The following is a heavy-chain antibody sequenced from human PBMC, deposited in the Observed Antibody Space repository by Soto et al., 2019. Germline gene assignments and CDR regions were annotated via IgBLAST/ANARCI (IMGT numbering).Heavy chain of an antibody. CDR3: ATPKRYCSGGSCYSSYYYDSSGSFYGMDV. D-gene: IGHD2-15*01. Sequence: ASVKVSCKASGYSFTDYHIHWVRQAPGQGLEWMGIINPSGGSTSYAQKFQGRVTMTRDTSTSTVYMELSSLRSEDTAVYYCATPKRYCSGGSCYSSYYYDSSGSFYGMDVWGQGTTVTVSS. CDR2: INPSGGST. V-gene: IGHV1-46*01. J-gene: IGHJ6*02. CDR1: GYSFTDYH.